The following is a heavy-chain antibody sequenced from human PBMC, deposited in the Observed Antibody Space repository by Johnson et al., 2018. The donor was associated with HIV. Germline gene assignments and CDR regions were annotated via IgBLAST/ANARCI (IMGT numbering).Heavy chain of an antibody. CDR1: GFTVSSNY. V-gene: IGHV3-9*01. J-gene: IGHJ3*02. CDR2: ISWNSGRI. Sequence: VQLVESGGGLIQPGGSLRLSCAASGFTVSSNYMSWVRQAPGKGLEWVSGISWNSGRIGYADFVKGRFTISRDNAKNSLYLQMSSLRPEDTALYYCAKDMGCGADCYQISITMTVGGAFDIWGQGTMVTVSS. D-gene: IGHD2-21*02. CDR3: AKDMGCGADCYQISITMTVGGAFDI.